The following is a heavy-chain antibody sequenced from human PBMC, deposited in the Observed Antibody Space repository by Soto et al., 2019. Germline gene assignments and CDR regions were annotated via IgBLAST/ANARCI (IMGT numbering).Heavy chain of an antibody. V-gene: IGHV3-23*01. CDR3: ARILQPRIISYYYGLDV. CDR1: GFTFSNYA. Sequence: PGGSLRLSCAASGFTFSNYAMDWVRQAPGGGLESICSISYSGDTTYYRGDSVKGRFTISRDNSKNTLYLQMNALRAEDSGIYYCARILQPRIISYYYGLDVWGQGTTVTVSS. D-gene: IGHD2-15*01. J-gene: IGHJ6*02. CDR2: ISYSGDTT.